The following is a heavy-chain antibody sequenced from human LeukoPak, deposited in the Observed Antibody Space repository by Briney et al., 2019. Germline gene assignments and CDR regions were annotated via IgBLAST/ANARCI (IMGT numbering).Heavy chain of an antibody. CDR3: ARDYKYAFDN. CDR1: GCTFSDYS. Sequence: GGSLRLSCAASGCTFSDYSMNWVRQAPGKGLEWISYIGIDSGNTNYADSVKGRFTISGDKAKNSLYLQMNSLRVEDTAVYYCARDYKYAFDNWGQGTLVTVSS. J-gene: IGHJ4*02. CDR2: IGIDSGNT. D-gene: IGHD5-24*01. V-gene: IGHV3-48*01.